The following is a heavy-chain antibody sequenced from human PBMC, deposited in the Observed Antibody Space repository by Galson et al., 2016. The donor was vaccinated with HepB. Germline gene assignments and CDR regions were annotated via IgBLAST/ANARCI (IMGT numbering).Heavy chain of an antibody. CDR2: INWHGGST. CDR1: GFTFTHAW. Sequence: SLRLSCATSGFTFTHAWMSWVRQAPGKGLEWVSGINWHGGSTGYADSVKGRFTISRDIAKNSLYLQMNSLRVDDTAFYHCASVTSKGGLDYWGQGTLVTVSS. CDR3: ASVTSKGGLDY. D-gene: IGHD2-21*02. J-gene: IGHJ4*02. V-gene: IGHV3-20*01.